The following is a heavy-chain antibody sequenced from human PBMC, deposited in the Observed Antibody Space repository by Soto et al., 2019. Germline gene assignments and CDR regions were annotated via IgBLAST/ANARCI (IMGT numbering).Heavy chain of an antibody. CDR3: ARDHEYSGSIGVAFDI. CDR1: GGTFSSYA. J-gene: IGHJ3*02. Sequence: QVQLVQSGAGVKKPGSSVKVSCKASGGTFSSYAISWVRQAPGQGLEWMGGIIPIFGTANYAQKFQGRVTITADESTSTAYMELSSLRSEDTAVYYCARDHEYSGSIGVAFDIWGQGTMVTVSS. V-gene: IGHV1-69*01. CDR2: IIPIFGTA. D-gene: IGHD1-26*01.